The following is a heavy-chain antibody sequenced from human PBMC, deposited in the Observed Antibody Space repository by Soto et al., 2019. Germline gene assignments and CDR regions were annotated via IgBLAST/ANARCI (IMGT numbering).Heavy chain of an antibody. CDR2: LSAYNGNT. CDR3: VRQAPPFVY. Sequence: QVQLVQSGAEVKKPGASVKVSCKASGYTFTSYGISWVRQAPGQGPEWMGWLSAYNGNTKYAQKLQGRVTMTTATSTSTAYMELWSLRSDDTAVYYCVRQAPPFVYWGQCTLVTVSS. CDR1: GYTFTSYG. V-gene: IGHV1-18*01. J-gene: IGHJ4*02.